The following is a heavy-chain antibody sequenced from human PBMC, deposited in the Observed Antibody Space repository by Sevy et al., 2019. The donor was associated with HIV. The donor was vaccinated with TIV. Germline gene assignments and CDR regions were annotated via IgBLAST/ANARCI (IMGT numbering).Heavy chain of an antibody. V-gene: IGHV3-21*01. CDR1: GFTFSSYS. CDR2: ISSSSSYI. D-gene: IGHD6-25*01. J-gene: IGHJ6*03. Sequence: GGSLRLSCAASGFTFSSYSMNWVRQAPGKGLEWVSSISSSSSYIYYADSVKGRFTISRDNAKNSLYLQMNSLRAEDTAVYYCARDAPGARPGSHYMDVWGKGTTVTVSS. CDR3: ARDAPGARPGSHYMDV.